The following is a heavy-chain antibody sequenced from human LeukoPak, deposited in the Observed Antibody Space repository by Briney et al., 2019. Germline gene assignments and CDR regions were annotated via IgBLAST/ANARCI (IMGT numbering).Heavy chain of an antibody. CDR1: GYTFTSYD. CDR3: ARGTSDYGDYVHYYYYMDV. V-gene: IGHV1-8*03. D-gene: IGHD4-17*01. CDR2: MNYNSANR. J-gene: IGHJ6*03. Sequence: GASVKVSCTASGYTFTSYDINWVRQATGQGLEWMGWMNYNSANRGYAQKFQGRVTITRNTSTGTAYMELSSLTSEDTAVYYCARGTSDYGDYVHYYYYMDVWGKGTTVTVSS.